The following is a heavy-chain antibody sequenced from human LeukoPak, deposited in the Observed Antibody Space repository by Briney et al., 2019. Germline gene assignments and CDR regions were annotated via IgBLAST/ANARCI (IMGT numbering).Heavy chain of an antibody. CDR2: ISSSSSYI. D-gene: IGHD3-10*01. CDR3: ARDPDGSGSDAFDI. CDR1: GFTFSSYS. J-gene: IGHJ3*02. Sequence: TGGSLRLSCAASGFTFSSYSMNWVRQAPGKGLEWVSSISSSSSYIYYADSVKGRFTISRDSAKNSLYLQMNSLRAEDTAVYYCARDPDGSGSDAFDIWGQGTMVTVSS. V-gene: IGHV3-21*01.